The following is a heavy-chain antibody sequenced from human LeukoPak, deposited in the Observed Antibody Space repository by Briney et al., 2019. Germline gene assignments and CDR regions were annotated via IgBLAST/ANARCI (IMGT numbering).Heavy chain of an antibody. J-gene: IGHJ4*02. CDR2: ISYDGSNK. Sequence: HPGRSLRLSCAASGFTFSSYAMHWVRQAPGKGLEWVAVISYDGSNKYYANSVKGRFTISRDNSKNTLYLQMNSLRAEDTAVYYCAKDSNILTGLLYYFDYWGQGTLVTVSS. CDR1: GFTFSSYA. V-gene: IGHV3-30-3*01. CDR3: AKDSNILTGLLYYFDY. D-gene: IGHD3-9*01.